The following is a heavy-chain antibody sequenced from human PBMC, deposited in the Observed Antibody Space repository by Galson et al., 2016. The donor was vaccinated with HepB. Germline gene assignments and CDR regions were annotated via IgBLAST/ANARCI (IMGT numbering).Heavy chain of an antibody. D-gene: IGHD3-22*01. CDR1: GGSFSGYY. V-gene: IGHV4-34*01. J-gene: IGHJ3*02. Sequence: SETLSLTCEVYGGSFSGYYWSWIRQPPGEGLEWIGEINHSGSTSYNSSLKSRVTISIDTSKNQFSLKLTSVTAADTAVYSCARLYESSGHYFHDAFDIWGQGTMVTVSS. CDR2: INHSGST. CDR3: ARLYESSGHYFHDAFDI.